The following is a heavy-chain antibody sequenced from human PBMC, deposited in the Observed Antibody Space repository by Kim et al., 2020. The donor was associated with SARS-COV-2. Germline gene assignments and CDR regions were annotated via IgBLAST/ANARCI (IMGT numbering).Heavy chain of an antibody. CDR1: GYSFTSYW. V-gene: IGHV5-51*01. CDR3: ARHSPFDDSSGYLYWYFDL. Sequence: GESLKISCKGSGYSFTSYWIGWVRQMPGKGLEWMGIIYPGDSDTRYSPYFQGQVTISADKSISTAYRQWSSLKASDTAMYYCARHSPFDDSSGYLYWYFDLWGRGTLVTVSS. J-gene: IGHJ2*01. CDR2: IYPGDSDT. D-gene: IGHD3-22*01.